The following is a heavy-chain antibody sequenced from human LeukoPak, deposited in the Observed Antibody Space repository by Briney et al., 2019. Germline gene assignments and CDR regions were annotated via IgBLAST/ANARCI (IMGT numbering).Heavy chain of an antibody. Sequence: GGSLRLSCAASGFTFSNFWMHWVRQAPGKGLEWVSGISWNSGSIGYADSVKGRFTISRDNAKNSLYLQMNSLRAEDTALYYCAKDSCSSTSCYTVLNYFDYWGQGTLVTVSS. J-gene: IGHJ4*02. V-gene: IGHV3-9*01. D-gene: IGHD2-2*02. CDR2: ISWNSGSI. CDR3: AKDSCSSTSCYTVLNYFDY. CDR1: GFTFSNFW.